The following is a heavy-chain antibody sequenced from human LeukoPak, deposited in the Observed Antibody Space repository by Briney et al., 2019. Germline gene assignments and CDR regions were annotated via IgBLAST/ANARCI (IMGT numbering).Heavy chain of an antibody. CDR3: ARASVATDYYGMDV. J-gene: IGHJ6*02. Sequence: GGSLRLSCAATGFTFSSYWMGRVRQAPGKGLEWVANIKQDGSEKYYVDSVKGRFTISRDNAKNSLYLQMNSLRAEDTAVYHCARASVATDYYGMDVWGQGTTVTVSS. V-gene: IGHV3-7*01. D-gene: IGHD5-12*01. CDR1: GFTFSSYW. CDR2: IKQDGSEK.